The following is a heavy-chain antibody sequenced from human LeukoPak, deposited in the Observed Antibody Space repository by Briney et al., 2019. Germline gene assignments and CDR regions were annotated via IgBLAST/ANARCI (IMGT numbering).Heavy chain of an antibody. CDR3: ARSKGYYDILTGYHDAFDI. CDR2: IYYSGNT. D-gene: IGHD3-9*01. V-gene: IGHV4-59*01. J-gene: IGHJ3*02. Sequence: ETVSLTCTVSGGSISSYYWSWIRQPPGKGLEWIGYIYYSGNTNYNPSLKSRVTISVETSKNQFSLKLSSVTAADTAVYYCARSKGYYDILTGYHDAFDIWGQGTM. CDR1: GGSISSYY.